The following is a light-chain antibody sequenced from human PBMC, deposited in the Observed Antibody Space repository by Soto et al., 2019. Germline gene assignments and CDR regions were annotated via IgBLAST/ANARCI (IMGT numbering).Light chain of an antibody. V-gene: IGLV1-44*01. CDR2: SNN. CDR1: SSNIGSNT. Sequence: QSVLTQPPSASATPGQRVTISCSGGSSNIGSNTVNWYQQLPGTAPKLLIHSNNQRPSGVPDRFSGSKSGTSASLAISGLQSEDEADYYCAAWDDSLNGVVFGEGTKLTVL. CDR3: AAWDDSLNGVV. J-gene: IGLJ2*01.